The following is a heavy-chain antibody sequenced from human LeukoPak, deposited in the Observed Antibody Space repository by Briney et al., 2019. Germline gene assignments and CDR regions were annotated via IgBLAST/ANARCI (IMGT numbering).Heavy chain of an antibody. J-gene: IGHJ4*02. CDR3: ASRTRMTTVFSFDY. CDR2: IYYSGST. CDR1: GGSISSSSYY. Sequence: SETLSLTCTASGGSISSSSYYWGWIRQPPGKGLEWIGSIYYSGSTYYNPSLKSRVTISVDTSKNQFSLKLSSVTAADTAVYYCASRTRMTTVFSFDYWGQGTLVTVPS. V-gene: IGHV4-39*01. D-gene: IGHD4-11*01.